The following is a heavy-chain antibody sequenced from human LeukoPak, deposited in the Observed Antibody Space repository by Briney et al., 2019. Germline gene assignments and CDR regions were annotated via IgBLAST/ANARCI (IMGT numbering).Heavy chain of an antibody. J-gene: IGHJ4*02. CDR3: ARGFYSPHY. CDR1: GGSISSDY. D-gene: IGHD4-11*01. Sequence: SGTLSLTCTVSGGSISSDYWSWIRQPPGKGLEWIGYIYYSGRTYYNPSLKSRITISVDTSKNQFSLKLSSVTAADTAVYYCARGFYSPHYWGQGTLVSVSS. CDR2: IYYSGRT. V-gene: IGHV4-59*01.